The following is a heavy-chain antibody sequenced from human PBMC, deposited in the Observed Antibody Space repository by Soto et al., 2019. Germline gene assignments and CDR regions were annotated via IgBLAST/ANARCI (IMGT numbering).Heavy chain of an antibody. CDR3: ARIGYYYDSSGYPPPQGDY. D-gene: IGHD3-22*01. CDR1: GGSISSSSYY. Sequence: SETLSLTCTVSGGSISSSSYYWGWIRQPPGKGLEWIGSIYYSGSTYYNPSLKSRVTISVDTSKNQFSLKLSSVTAADTAVYYCARIGYYYDSSGYPPPQGDYWGQGTLVTVSS. V-gene: IGHV4-39*01. CDR2: IYYSGST. J-gene: IGHJ4*02.